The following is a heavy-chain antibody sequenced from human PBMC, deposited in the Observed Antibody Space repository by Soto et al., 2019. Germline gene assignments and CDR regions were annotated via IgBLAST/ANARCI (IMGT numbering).Heavy chain of an antibody. V-gene: IGHV1-18*01. J-gene: IGHJ6*02. CDR1: GYTFTSYG. CDR3: ARDLILDGLGPRPLYYYYGMDV. D-gene: IGHD6-6*01. CDR2: ISAYNGNT. Sequence: ASVKVSCKASGYTFTSYGISWVRQAPGQGLEWMGWISAYNGNTSYAQKFQGRVTMTRDTSTSTAYMELSSLRSEDTAVYYCARDLILDGLGPRPLYYYYGMDVWGQGTTVTVSS.